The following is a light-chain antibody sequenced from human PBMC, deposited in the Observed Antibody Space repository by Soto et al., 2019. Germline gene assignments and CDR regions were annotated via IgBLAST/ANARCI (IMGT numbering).Light chain of an antibody. CDR1: QSVSSSY. V-gene: IGKV3D-20*02. J-gene: IGKJ5*01. CDR2: DAS. Sequence: DIVLTQSPGTLFMSPWERATISCRASQSVSSSYLAWYQQKPGQAPRLLIYDASNRATGIPARFSGSGSGTDFTLTISSLEPEDLAVYYCQQRSNWPPITVGQGTRLENK. CDR3: QQRSNWPPIT.